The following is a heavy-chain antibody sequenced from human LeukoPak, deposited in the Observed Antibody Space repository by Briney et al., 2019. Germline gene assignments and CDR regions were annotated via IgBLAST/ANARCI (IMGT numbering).Heavy chain of an antibody. Sequence: ASVKVSCKASGYTFTGYYMHWVRQAPGQGLEWMGWISAYNGNTNYAQKLQGRVTMTTDTSTSTAYMELRSLRSDDTAVYYCARGVPLPPLHPLMDVWGQGTTVTVSS. D-gene: IGHD2-2*01. J-gene: IGHJ6*02. CDR2: ISAYNGNT. CDR1: GYTFTGYY. V-gene: IGHV1-18*04. CDR3: ARGVPLPPLHPLMDV.